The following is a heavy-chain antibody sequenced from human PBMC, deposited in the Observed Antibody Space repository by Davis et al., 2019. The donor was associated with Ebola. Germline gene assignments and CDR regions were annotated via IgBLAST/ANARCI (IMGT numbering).Heavy chain of an antibody. CDR1: GYSFSTYA. CDR3: ARVGVSSGWYSYFDY. V-gene: IGHV1-3*01. D-gene: IGHD6-19*01. CDR2: INAAKGNT. J-gene: IGHJ4*02. Sequence: ASVKVSCKASGYSFSTYAIHWLRQAPGQRLEWMGLINAAKGNTKYSQKFQGRVTITRDTSASTAYMELSSLRSEDTAVYYCARVGVSSGWYSYFDYWGQGTLVTVSS.